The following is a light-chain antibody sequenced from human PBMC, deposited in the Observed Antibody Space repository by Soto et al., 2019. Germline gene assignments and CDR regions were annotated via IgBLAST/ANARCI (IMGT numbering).Light chain of an antibody. CDR3: QQLNVYPIT. Sequence: DIQLTQSPSFLSASVGDRVTITCRASQGISRYLAWYQQKPGRAPKLLIYAASTLQSGVPSSFSGSGSGTEFTLTISSLQPEDFATYYCQQLNVYPITFGQGTRLEIK. J-gene: IGKJ5*01. V-gene: IGKV1-9*01. CDR1: QGISRY. CDR2: AAS.